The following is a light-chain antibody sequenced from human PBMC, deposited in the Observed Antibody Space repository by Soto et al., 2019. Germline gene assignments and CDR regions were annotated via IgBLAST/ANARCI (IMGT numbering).Light chain of an antibody. CDR3: SSYTSSSTPYV. V-gene: IGLV2-14*01. CDR1: SSDIGAYDY. CDR2: DVT. J-gene: IGLJ1*01. Sequence: QSALPQPASVSGSPGQSITISCTGSSSDIGAYDYVSWYQQRPVKAPKLMIFDVTNRPSGVSDRFSGSKSGNTASLTISGLQTEDEADYYCSSYTSSSTPYVFGTGTKVTVL.